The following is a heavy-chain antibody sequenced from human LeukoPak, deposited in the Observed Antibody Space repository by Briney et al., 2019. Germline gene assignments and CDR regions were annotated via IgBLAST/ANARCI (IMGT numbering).Heavy chain of an antibody. CDR2: ISSSTSYI. CDR1: GFTFSSYS. V-gene: IGHV3-21*01. J-gene: IGHJ6*03. CDR3: ARSAYSYGGYMDV. D-gene: IGHD5-18*01. Sequence: GGSLRLSCAASGFTFSSYSMNWVRQAPGKGLEWVSSISSSTSYIYYADSVKGRFTISRDNAQNSLYLQMNSLRAEDTAVYYCARSAYSYGGYMDVWGKGTTVTVSS.